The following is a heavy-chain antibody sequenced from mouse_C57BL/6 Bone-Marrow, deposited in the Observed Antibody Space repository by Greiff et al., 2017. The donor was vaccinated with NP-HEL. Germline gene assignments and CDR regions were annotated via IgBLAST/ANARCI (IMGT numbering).Heavy chain of an antibody. CDR1: GYTFTSYW. V-gene: IGHV1-64*01. J-gene: IGHJ1*03. Sequence: QVQLQQPGAELVKPGASVKLSCKASGYTFTSYWMHWVKQRPGQGLEWIGMIHPNSGSTNYNEKFKGKATLTSDTSSSTAYMQVSSLTSEDSAIYFCARRELGHWYFDVWGTGTTVTVSS. CDR3: ARRELGHWYFDV. D-gene: IGHD4-1*01. CDR2: IHPNSGST.